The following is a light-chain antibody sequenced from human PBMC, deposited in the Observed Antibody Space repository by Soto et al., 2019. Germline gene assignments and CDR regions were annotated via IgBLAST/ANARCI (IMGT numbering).Light chain of an antibody. CDR3: MQGTHWPRT. CDR2: RVS. Sequence: DVAMTQSPLSLPVTLGQPASISCRASQSLLYSNGNTYLNWFLQRPGQSPRRLIYRVSNRDSGVPDRFSASGSGTDFTLNISRVEAAGLCVYYCMQGTHWPRTFGQGTKVEI. CDR1: QSLLYSNGNTY. V-gene: IGKV2-30*01. J-gene: IGKJ1*01.